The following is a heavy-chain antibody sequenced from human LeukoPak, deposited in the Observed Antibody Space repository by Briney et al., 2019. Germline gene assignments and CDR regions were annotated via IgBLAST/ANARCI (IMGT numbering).Heavy chain of an antibody. CDR1: GYTFTRYG. V-gene: IGHV1-2*02. CDR2: INPKSGGT. CDR3: VRDCSRTTCYQN. Sequence: GASVKVSCKTSGYTFTRYGISWVRQAPGQGLEWMGWINPKSGGTNYAEKFRGRVTMTRDTSISTAYMDLSSLTSDDTAVYYCVRDCSRTTCYQNWGPGTLVTVSS. J-gene: IGHJ4*02. D-gene: IGHD2-2*01.